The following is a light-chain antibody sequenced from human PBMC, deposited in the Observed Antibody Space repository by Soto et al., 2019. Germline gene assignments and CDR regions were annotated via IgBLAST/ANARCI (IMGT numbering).Light chain of an antibody. CDR2: GNR. CDR3: QAYDYSLTASV. V-gene: IGLV1-40*01. CDR1: SSNLGAGYD. Sequence: QSVLTQPPSVSGAPGQRVTLSCTGNSSNLGAGYDVHWYRQLPGAAPKLVIFGNRNRPSGVPERFSGSKSGTSASLAITGLQAEDEAHYYCQAYDYSLTASVFGGGTKLTVL. J-gene: IGLJ3*02.